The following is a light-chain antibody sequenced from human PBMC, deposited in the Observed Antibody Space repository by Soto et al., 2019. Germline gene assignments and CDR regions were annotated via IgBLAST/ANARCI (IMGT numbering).Light chain of an antibody. CDR2: WAS. Sequence: DIVMTQSPDSLAVSLGERATINCRSSQSVLYSSNNKNYLAWYQQKPGQPPKLLIYWASTRESGVPDRFSGSGSGTDFTLPISSLQAEDVALYYCQPYFSTPRTFGQGTKVEIK. V-gene: IGKV4-1*01. CDR1: QSVLYSSNNKNY. CDR3: QPYFSTPRT. J-gene: IGKJ1*01.